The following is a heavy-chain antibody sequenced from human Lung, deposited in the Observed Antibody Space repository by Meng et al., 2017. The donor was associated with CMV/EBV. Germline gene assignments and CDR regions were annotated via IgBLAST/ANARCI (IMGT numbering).Heavy chain of an antibody. CDR1: GGSFSGYY. V-gene: IGHV4-34*01. CDR2: INHSGST. D-gene: IGHD2-2*01. CDR3: ARGGQDIVVVPAPIDY. Sequence: LXCAVYGGSFSGYYWSWIRQPPGKGLEWIGEINHSGSTNYNPSLKSRVTISVDTSKNQFSLKLSSVTATDTAVYYCARGGQDIVVVPAPIDYWGQGTXVT. J-gene: IGHJ4*02.